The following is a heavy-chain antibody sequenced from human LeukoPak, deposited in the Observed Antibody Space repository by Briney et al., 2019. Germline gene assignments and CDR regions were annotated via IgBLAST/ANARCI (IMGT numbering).Heavy chain of an antibody. Sequence: SETLSLTCTVSGGSISSYYWSWIRQPPGKGLEWIGEINHSGSTNYNPSLKSRVTISVDTSKNQFSLKLSSVTAADTAVYYCARSITIFGVVSNWFDPWGQGTLVTVSS. CDR3: ARSITIFGVVSNWFDP. D-gene: IGHD3-3*01. J-gene: IGHJ5*02. CDR1: GGSISSYY. CDR2: INHSGST. V-gene: IGHV4-34*01.